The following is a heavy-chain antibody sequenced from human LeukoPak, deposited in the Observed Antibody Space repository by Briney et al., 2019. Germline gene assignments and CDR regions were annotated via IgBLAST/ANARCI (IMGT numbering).Heavy chain of an antibody. Sequence: GGSLRLSCTASGFTFRDYAMSWVRQAPGKGLEWVGLIRSKTYGETAEYAATVKGRITITRDDSKGVAYLQLDSLKAEDTGLYYCIRSSTVTGAKYYFDYWGQGAQVTVSS. CDR2: IRSKTYGETA. V-gene: IGHV3-49*04. CDR1: GFTFRDYA. J-gene: IGHJ4*02. CDR3: IRSSTVTGAKYYFDY. D-gene: IGHD4-11*01.